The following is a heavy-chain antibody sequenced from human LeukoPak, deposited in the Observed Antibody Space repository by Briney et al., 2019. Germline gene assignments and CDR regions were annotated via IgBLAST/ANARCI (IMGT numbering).Heavy chain of an antibody. J-gene: IGHJ5*02. V-gene: IGHV3-21*01. D-gene: IGHD2-2*01. CDR1: GFTFSSYS. CDR3: ARVVTAAWDWFDP. Sequence: PGGSLRLSCAASGFTFSSYSTNWVRQAPGKGLEWVSSISSSGSFIYYADSVKGRLTTSRDNAKNSLYLQMNSLRADDTAVYYCARVVTAAWDWFDPWGQGTLVTVSS. CDR2: ISSSGSFI.